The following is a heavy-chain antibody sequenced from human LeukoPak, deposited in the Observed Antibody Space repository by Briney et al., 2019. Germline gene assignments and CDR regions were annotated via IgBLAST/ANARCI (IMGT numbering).Heavy chain of an antibody. CDR2: IKQDGSEK. CDR3: ARVDIYYYYYGMDV. CDR1: GLTFSSSW. D-gene: IGHD3-9*01. Sequence: QSGGSLRLSCAASGLTFSSSWMHWVRQAPGKGLEWVANIKQDGSEKYYVDSVKGRFTISRDNAKNSLYLQMNSLRAEDTAVYYCARVDIYYYYYGMDVWGQGTTVTVSS. V-gene: IGHV3-7*01. J-gene: IGHJ6*02.